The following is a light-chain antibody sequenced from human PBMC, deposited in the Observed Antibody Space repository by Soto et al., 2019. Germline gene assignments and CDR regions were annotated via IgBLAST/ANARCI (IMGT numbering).Light chain of an antibody. CDR3: QQYNDWWT. CDR2: GAS. Sequence: ERVLTQSPATLSVSPGERATLSCRASQSVSSNLAWYQQKPGQAPRLLIYGASTRAAGIPARFSGSGSGTEFTLTISSLQSEDSAVYYCQQYNDWWTFGQGTKVDIK. V-gene: IGKV3-15*01. CDR1: QSVSSN. J-gene: IGKJ1*01.